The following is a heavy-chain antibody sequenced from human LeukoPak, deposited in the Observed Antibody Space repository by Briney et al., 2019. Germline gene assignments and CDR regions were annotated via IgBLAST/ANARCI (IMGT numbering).Heavy chain of an antibody. V-gene: IGHV3-33*08. CDR3: ARANSRWLDGDFAFDI. CDR1: GVTFSTYG. Sequence: PGGSLRLSCAASGVTFSTYGMHWVRQAPGKGLEWVAVIFYDAYNKYYADSVKGRFTISRDNSKNTLYLQMNSLRAEDTAVYYCARANSRWLDGDFAFDIWGQGTLVTVSS. CDR2: IFYDAYNK. J-gene: IGHJ3*02. D-gene: IGHD6-19*01.